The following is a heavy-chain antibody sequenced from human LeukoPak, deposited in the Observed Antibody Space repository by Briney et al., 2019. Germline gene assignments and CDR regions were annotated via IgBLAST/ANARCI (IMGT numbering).Heavy chain of an antibody. Sequence: SETLSLTCTVSGGSISSYYGSWIRQPPGKGLEWIGYFYTSANTNYNPSLKSRVTMSVDTSKNQFSLKLSSVTAADTAVYYCARGLRDEERHYGYYYMDVWGKGTTVTVSS. V-gene: IGHV4-4*09. CDR3: ARGLRDEERHYGYYYMDV. CDR1: GGSISSYY. D-gene: IGHD3-22*01. CDR2: FYTSANT. J-gene: IGHJ6*03.